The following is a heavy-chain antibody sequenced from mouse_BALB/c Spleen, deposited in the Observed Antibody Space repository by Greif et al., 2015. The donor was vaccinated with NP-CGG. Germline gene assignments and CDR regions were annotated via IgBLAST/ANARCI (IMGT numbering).Heavy chain of an antibody. J-gene: IGHJ4*01. Sequence: VQLQQSGAELVRPGASVTLSCKASGYTFTDYEMHWVKQTPVHGLEWIGAIDPETGGTAYNQKFKGKATLTADKSSSTAYMELRSLTTEDSAVYYCTRRGMDYWGQGTSVTVSS. CDR3: TRRGMDY. CDR1: GYTFTDYE. CDR2: IDPETGGT. V-gene: IGHV1-15*01.